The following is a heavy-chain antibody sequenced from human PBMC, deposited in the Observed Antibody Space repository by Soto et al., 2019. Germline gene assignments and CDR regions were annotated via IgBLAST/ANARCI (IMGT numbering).Heavy chain of an antibody. Sequence: ASVKVSCKASGYTFTSYAMHWVRQAPGQRLEWMGWINAGNGNTKYSQKFQGRVTITRDTSASTAYMELSSLRSEDTAVYYCARDRAVTIFGGAIIGYYYGMDVWGQGTTVTVSS. CDR3: ARDRAVTIFGGAIIGYYYGMDV. CDR2: INAGNGNT. D-gene: IGHD3-3*01. J-gene: IGHJ6*02. CDR1: GYTFTSYA. V-gene: IGHV1-3*01.